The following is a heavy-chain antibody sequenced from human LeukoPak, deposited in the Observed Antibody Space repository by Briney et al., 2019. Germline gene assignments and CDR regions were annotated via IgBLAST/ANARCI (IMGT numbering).Heavy chain of an antibody. V-gene: IGHV4-61*02. Sequence: SQTLSLTCTVSGGSISSGSYYWSWIRQPAGKGLEWIGRIYTSGSTNYNPSLKSRVTISVDTSKNQFSLKLSSMTAADTAVYYCARGTPLYMTTARYYFDYWGQGTLVTVSS. CDR2: IYTSGST. CDR3: ARGTPLYMTTARYYFDY. D-gene: IGHD4-11*01. CDR1: GGSISSGSYY. J-gene: IGHJ4*02.